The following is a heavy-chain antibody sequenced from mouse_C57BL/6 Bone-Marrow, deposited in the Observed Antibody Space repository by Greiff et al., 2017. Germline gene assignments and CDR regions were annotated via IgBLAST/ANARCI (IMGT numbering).Heavy chain of an antibody. D-gene: IGHD1-1*01. CDR1: GFTFSSYG. CDR3: ARHLLPEVALAMDY. Sequence: EVKLEESGGDLVKPGGSLKLSCAASGFTFSSYGLSWVSQTPDKRLEWVATISPGGRCTYYPDSVKGPFTISRDNAKNTLYMQMSSLKSEDTAIYYCARHLLPEVALAMDYWGQGTSVTVSS. CDR2: ISPGGRCT. V-gene: IGHV5-6*02. J-gene: IGHJ4*01.